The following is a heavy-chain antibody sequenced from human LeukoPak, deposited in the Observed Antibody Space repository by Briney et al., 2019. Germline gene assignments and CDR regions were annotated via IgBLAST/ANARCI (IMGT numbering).Heavy chain of an antibody. CDR2: IWYDGSNK. V-gene: IGHV3-33*01. CDR1: GFTFSSYG. CDR3: ARDRWFGELFGYYFDY. D-gene: IGHD3-10*01. J-gene: IGHJ4*02. Sequence: QPGGSLRLSCAASGFTFSSYGMHWVRQAPGKGLEWVAVIWYDGSNKYYADSVKGRFTISRDNSKNMLYLQMNSLRAEDTAVYYCARDRWFGELFGYYFDYWGQGTLVTVSS.